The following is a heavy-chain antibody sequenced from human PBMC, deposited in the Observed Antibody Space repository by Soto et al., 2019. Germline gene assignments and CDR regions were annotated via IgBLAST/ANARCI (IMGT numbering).Heavy chain of an antibody. V-gene: IGHV3-66*01. CDR1: GFTVSSNY. CDR3: ARDSTLFDYGDYYYYYYMDV. Sequence: GGSLRLSCAASGFTVSSNYMSWVRQAPGKGLEWVSVIYSGGSTYYADSVKGRFTISRDNSKNTLYLQMNSLRAEDTAVYYCARDSTLFDYGDYYYYYYMDVWGKGTTVTVSS. D-gene: IGHD4-17*01. CDR2: IYSGGST. J-gene: IGHJ6*03.